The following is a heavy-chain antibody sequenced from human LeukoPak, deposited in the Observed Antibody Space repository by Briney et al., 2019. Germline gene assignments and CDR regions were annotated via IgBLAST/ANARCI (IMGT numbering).Heavy chain of an antibody. CDR1: GESFSGYY. V-gene: IGHV4-34*01. D-gene: IGHD3-22*01. CDR2: INHSGST. CDR3: ARGTYYYDSSGYLTPYYFDY. J-gene: IGHJ4*02. Sequence: SETLSLTCAVYGESFSGYYWSWIRQPPGKGLEWIGEINHSGSTNYNPSLKSRVTISVDTSKNQFSLKLSSVTAADTAVYYCARGTYYYDSSGYLTPYYFDYWGQGTLVTVSS.